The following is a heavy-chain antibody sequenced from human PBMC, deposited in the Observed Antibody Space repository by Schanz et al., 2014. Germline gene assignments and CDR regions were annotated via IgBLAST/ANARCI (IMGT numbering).Heavy chain of an antibody. Sequence: QVQLVQSGAEVKKPGASVKVSCKASGYTFTSYGISWVRQAPGQGLEWMAWISAYNGNTKYAQRLQDRVTVTTDTSTSTAYMELRSLRSDDTAVYYCARDLATTGNNGFDPWGQGTLVTVSS. V-gene: IGHV1-18*04. CDR2: ISAYNGNT. J-gene: IGHJ5*02. CDR3: ARDLATTGNNGFDP. CDR1: GYTFTSYG. D-gene: IGHD1-1*01.